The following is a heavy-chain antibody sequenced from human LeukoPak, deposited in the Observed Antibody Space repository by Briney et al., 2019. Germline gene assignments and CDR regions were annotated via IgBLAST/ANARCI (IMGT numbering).Heavy chain of an antibody. CDR1: GGSIRSYY. V-gene: IGHV4-59*08. Sequence: SETLSLTCTVSGGSIRSYYWSWIRQPPGKGLEWIGYIYYSGSTNYNPSLKSRVTISVDTSKNQFSLKLSSVTAADTAVYYCARHGLGRPYYGMDVWGQGTTVTVSS. CDR3: ARHGLGRPYYGMDV. J-gene: IGHJ6*02. CDR2: IYYSGST. D-gene: IGHD1-26*01.